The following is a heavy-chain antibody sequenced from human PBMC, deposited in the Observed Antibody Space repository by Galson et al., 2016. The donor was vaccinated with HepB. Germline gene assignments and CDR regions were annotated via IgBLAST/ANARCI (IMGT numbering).Heavy chain of an antibody. D-gene: IGHD3-10*01. J-gene: IGHJ6*02. Sequence: QSGAEVKKPGESLRISCKGSGYSFTSYWISWVRQMPGKGLEWMGRIDPSDSYTNQSPSFQDHVTLSADKSISPAYLKWSSLKASDTAMYSCARYRGYYGMDVWGQGTTVTVSS. CDR2: IDPSDSYT. CDR3: ARYRGYYGMDV. V-gene: IGHV5-10-1*01. CDR1: GYSFTSYW.